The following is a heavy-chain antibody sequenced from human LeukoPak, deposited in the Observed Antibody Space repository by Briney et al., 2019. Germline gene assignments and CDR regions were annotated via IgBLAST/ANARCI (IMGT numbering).Heavy chain of an antibody. V-gene: IGHV4-59*01. CDR3: ASSALYSSGWSSFDY. CDR1: GGSFSGYY. Sequence: SETLSLTCAVYGGSFSGYYWSWIRQPPGKGLEWIGYIYYSGSTNYNPSLKSRVTISVDTSKNQFSLKLSSVTAADTAVYYCASSALYSSGWSSFDYWGQGTLVTVSS. D-gene: IGHD6-19*01. CDR2: IYYSGST. J-gene: IGHJ4*02.